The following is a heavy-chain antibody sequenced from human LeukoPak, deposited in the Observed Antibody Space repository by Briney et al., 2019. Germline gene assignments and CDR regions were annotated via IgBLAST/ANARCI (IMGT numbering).Heavy chain of an antibody. CDR3: ARDCSSTSCYSQRFDP. CDR1: GGSISSGSYY. J-gene: IGHJ5*02. V-gene: IGHV4-61*02. CDR2: IYTSGST. D-gene: IGHD2-2*01. Sequence: PSETLSLTCTVSGGSISSGSYYWSWIRQPAGKGLEWIGRIYTSGSTNYNPSLKSRVTISVDTSKNQFSLKLSSVTAADTAVYYCARDCSSTSCYSQRFDPWGQGTLVTVSS.